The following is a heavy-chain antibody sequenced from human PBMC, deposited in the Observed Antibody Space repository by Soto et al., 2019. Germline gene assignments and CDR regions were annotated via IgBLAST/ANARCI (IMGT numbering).Heavy chain of an antibody. CDR3: AKSAFLEWLLLFYGMGV. Sequence: PGGSLRLYCAASGFTFSSYAMSWVRQAPGKGLEWVSAISGSGGSTYYADSVKGRFTISRDNSKNTLYLQMNSLRAEDTAVYYCAKSAFLEWLLLFYGMGVWGQGTTVTVSS. CDR1: GFTFSSYA. CDR2: ISGSGGST. J-gene: IGHJ6*02. D-gene: IGHD3-3*02. V-gene: IGHV3-23*01.